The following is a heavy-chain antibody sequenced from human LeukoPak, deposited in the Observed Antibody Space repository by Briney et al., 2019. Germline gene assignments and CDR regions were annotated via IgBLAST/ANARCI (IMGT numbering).Heavy chain of an antibody. CDR2: ISYDGSNK. CDR1: GFTFSSYG. CDR3: AKGSPYYYGSGSLGAFDI. D-gene: IGHD3-10*01. V-gene: IGHV3-30*18. Sequence: PGGSLRLPCAASGFTFSSYGMHWVCQAPGKGLERVTVISYDGSNKYYADSVKGRFTISRDNSKNTLYLQMNSLRAEDTAVYYCAKGSPYYYGSGSLGAFDIWGQGTMVTVSS. J-gene: IGHJ3*02.